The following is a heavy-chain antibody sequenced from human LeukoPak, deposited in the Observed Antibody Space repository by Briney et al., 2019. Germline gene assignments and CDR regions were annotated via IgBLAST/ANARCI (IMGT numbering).Heavy chain of an antibody. CDR2: IGTSSTYT. D-gene: IGHD5-24*01. CDR1: GFTFGDYY. CDR3: ARGESRDY. J-gene: IGHJ4*02. V-gene: IGHV3-11*05. Sequence: GGSLRLSCVASGFTFGDYYMSWIRQAPGKGLEWVSYIGTSSTYTNNADSVKGRFSISRDNAKNSLYLQMNSLGVEDTAVYYCARGESRDYWGQGTLVTVSS.